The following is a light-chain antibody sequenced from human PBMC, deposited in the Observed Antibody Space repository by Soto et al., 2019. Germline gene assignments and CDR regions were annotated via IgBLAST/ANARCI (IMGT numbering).Light chain of an antibody. V-gene: IGKV3-15*01. CDR1: QSVSSN. Sequence: EILMTQSPGTLSVSPGERATLSCRASQSVSSNLAWYQQKPGQAPRLLIFGASTRATGIPARFSGSGSGTEFPLTLSSPPTEGLSIYYCQHYYNRPLTFGGGTQVEIK. CDR2: GAS. CDR3: QHYYNRPLT. J-gene: IGKJ4*01.